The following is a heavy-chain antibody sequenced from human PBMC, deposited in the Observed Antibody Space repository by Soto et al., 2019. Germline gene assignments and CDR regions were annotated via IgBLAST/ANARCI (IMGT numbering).Heavy chain of an antibody. V-gene: IGHV4-34*01. Sequence: PSETLSLTCAVYGGSFSGYYWSWIRQPPGKGLEWIGEINHSGSTNYNPSLKSRVTISVDTSKNQFSLKLSSVTAADTAVYYCARGREHYYDSSGYYYFDYWGQGTLVT. CDR2: INHSGST. J-gene: IGHJ4*02. CDR3: ARGREHYYDSSGYYYFDY. CDR1: GGSFSGYY. D-gene: IGHD3-22*01.